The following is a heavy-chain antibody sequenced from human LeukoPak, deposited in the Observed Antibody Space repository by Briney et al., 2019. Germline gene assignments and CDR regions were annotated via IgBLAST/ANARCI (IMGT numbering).Heavy chain of an antibody. J-gene: IGHJ6*03. CDR2: ISYDGSNK. Sequence: RPGGSLRLSCAASGFTFSSYAMHWVRQAPGKGLEWVAVISYDGSNKYYADSVKGRFTISRDNSKNTLYLQMNSLRAEDMAVYYCARVAEYYYYYYYMDVWGKGTTVTVSS. V-gene: IGHV3-30*04. D-gene: IGHD2-21*01. CDR3: ARVAEYYYYYYYMDV. CDR1: GFTFSSYA.